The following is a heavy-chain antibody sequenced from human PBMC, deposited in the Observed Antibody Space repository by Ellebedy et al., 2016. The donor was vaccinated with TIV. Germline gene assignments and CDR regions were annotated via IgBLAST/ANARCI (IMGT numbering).Heavy chain of an antibody. CDR2: IYYSGST. CDR3: ARFSGGIAVAVTGNDY. CDR1: GGSISSSSYY. J-gene: IGHJ4*02. V-gene: IGHV4-39*01. Sequence: MLSETLSLTCTVSGGSISSSSYYWGWIRQPPGKGLEWIGSIYYSGSTYYNPSLKSRVTISVDTSKNQFSLKLSSVTAADTAVYYCARFSGGIAVAVTGNDYWGQGTLVTVSS. D-gene: IGHD6-19*01.